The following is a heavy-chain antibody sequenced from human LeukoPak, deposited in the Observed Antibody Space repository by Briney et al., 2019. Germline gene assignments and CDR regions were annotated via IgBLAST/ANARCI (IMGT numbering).Heavy chain of an antibody. CDR1: GFTFSSYA. V-gene: IGHV3-48*03. D-gene: IGHD3-10*02. J-gene: IGHJ6*04. CDR3: AELGITMIGGV. Sequence: GGSLRLSCAASGFTFSSYAMHWVRQAPGKGLEWVSYISSSGSTIYYADSVKGRFTISRDNAKNSLYLQMNSLRAEATAVYYCAELGITMIGGVWGKGTTVTISS. CDR2: ISSSGSTI.